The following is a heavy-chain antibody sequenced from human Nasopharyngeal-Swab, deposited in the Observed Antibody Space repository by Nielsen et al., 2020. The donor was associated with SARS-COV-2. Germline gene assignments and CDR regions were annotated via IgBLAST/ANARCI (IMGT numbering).Heavy chain of an antibody. CDR3: ATSSTASTGSWFDT. V-gene: IGHV1-2*06. J-gene: IGHJ5*02. Sequence: ASVKVSCKTSGYTFTAYFIHWLRQAPSPGLQWMGRISPNSGGTIYAQNFQGRVTITTDTSTNTAYMELTSLNSDDTAVYYCATSSTASTGSWFDTWDKGTLVAVSS. CDR2: ISPNSGGT. D-gene: IGHD2-21*02. CDR1: GYTFTAYF.